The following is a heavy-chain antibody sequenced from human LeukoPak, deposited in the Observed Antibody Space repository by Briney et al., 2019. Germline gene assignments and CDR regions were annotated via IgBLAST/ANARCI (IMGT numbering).Heavy chain of an antibody. J-gene: IGHJ6*03. CDR1: GFTFDDYG. CDR3: ARDFSGSYYYYYYMDV. CDR2: INWNGGST. Sequence: GGSLRLSCAASGFTFDDYGMSWVRQAPGKGLEWVSGINWNGGSTGYADSVKGRFTISRDNAKNSLYLQMNSLRAEDTALYYCARDFSGSYYYYYYMDVWGKGTTVTVSS. V-gene: IGHV3-20*04. D-gene: IGHD1-26*01.